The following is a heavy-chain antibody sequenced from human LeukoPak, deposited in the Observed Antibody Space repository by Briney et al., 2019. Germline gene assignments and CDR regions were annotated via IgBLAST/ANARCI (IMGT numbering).Heavy chain of an antibody. CDR2: INPSGGST. V-gene: IGHV1-46*01. D-gene: IGHD2-2*01. Sequence: ASVKVSCKASGYTFTSYYMHWVRQAPGQGLEWMGIINPSGGSTSYAQKFQGRVTMTRDTSTSTVYMELSSLKSEDTAVYYCARASGSSTREDAFDIWGQGTMVTVSS. J-gene: IGHJ3*02. CDR1: GYTFTSYY. CDR3: ARASGSSTREDAFDI.